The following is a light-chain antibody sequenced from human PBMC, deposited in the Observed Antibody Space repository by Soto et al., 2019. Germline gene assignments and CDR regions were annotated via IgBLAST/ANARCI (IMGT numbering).Light chain of an antibody. Sequence: IVLTQSQATLSLYPRERATLSCRASQSVSNYLAWYQQKPGQAPRLLLYDVTNRATGIPARFSGSGSGTDFSLTISSLVPEDFAVYGCQSLFTFGPGTKVDIK. CDR2: DVT. CDR1: QSVSNY. CDR3: QSLFT. J-gene: IGKJ3*01. V-gene: IGKV3-11*01.